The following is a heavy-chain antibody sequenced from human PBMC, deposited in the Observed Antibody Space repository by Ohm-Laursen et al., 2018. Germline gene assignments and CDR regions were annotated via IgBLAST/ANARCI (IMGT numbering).Heavy chain of an antibody. Sequence: SLRLSCAASGFTFSDYYMSWIRQAPGKGLEWVSYISSSGSIIYYADSVKGRFTISRDNAKNSLYLQMNSLRAEDTAVYYCARHDYSNYLDNWFDPWGQGTLVTVSS. J-gene: IGHJ5*02. CDR1: GFTFSDYY. CDR2: ISSSGSII. V-gene: IGHV3-11*01. CDR3: ARHDYSNYLDNWFDP. D-gene: IGHD4-11*01.